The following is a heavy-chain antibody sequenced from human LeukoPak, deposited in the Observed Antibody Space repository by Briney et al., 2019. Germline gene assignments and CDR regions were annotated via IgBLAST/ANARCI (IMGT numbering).Heavy chain of an antibody. D-gene: IGHD3-22*01. J-gene: IGHJ4*02. Sequence: SETLSLTCTVSGYSISSGYYWGWIRQPPGKGLEWIGSIYHSGSTYYNPSPKSRVTISVDTSKNQFSLKLSSVTAADTAVYYCARGLNFYDSSGYFDYWGQGTLVTVSS. CDR1: GYSISSGYY. V-gene: IGHV4-38-2*02. CDR2: IYHSGST. CDR3: ARGLNFYDSSGYFDY.